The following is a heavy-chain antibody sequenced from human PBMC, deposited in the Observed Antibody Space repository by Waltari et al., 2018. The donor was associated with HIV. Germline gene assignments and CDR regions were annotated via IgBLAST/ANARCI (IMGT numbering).Heavy chain of an antibody. D-gene: IGHD6-19*01. V-gene: IGHV1-2*02. J-gene: IGHJ4*02. CDR3: ARDTHWLAYLFDS. CDR2: IDPDTGGT. Sequence: QLQLVQSGAEVKKPGASVKVSGKTSGFTFTGHYIHWLRQAPGQGLEWMGWIDPDTGGTKYAQKFQGRVTMTRDTSISTAYMELNGLTSDDTAVFYCARDTHWLAYLFDSWGQGTLITVSS. CDR1: GFTFTGHY.